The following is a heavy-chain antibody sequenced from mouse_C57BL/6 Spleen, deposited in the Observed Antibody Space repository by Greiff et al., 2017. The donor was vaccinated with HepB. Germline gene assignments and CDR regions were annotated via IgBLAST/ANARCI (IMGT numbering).Heavy chain of an antibody. D-gene: IGHD2-4*01. Sequence: QVQLKQPGAELVKPGASVKMSCKASGYTFTSYWITWVKQRPGQGLEWIGDIYPGSGSTNYNEKFKSKATLTVDTSSSTAYMQLSSLTSEDSAVYYCASYDYDVYYAMDYWGQGTSVTVSS. V-gene: IGHV1-55*01. J-gene: IGHJ4*01. CDR2: IYPGSGST. CDR3: ASYDYDVYYAMDY. CDR1: GYTFTSYW.